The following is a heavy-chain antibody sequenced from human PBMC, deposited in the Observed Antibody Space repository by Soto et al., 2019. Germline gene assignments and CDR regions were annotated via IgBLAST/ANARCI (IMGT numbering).Heavy chain of an antibody. V-gene: IGHV4-39*01. Sequence: QLQLQESGPGLVKPSETLSLTCTVSGGSISSSSYYWGWIRQPPGKGLEWIGSIYYSGSTYYNPSLKSRVTISVDTSKNQFSLKLSSVTAADTAVYYCARHVQVGATKGPRHGWFDPWGQGTLVTVSS. J-gene: IGHJ5*02. CDR3: ARHVQVGATKGPRHGWFDP. CDR1: GGSISSSSYY. CDR2: IYYSGST. D-gene: IGHD1-26*01.